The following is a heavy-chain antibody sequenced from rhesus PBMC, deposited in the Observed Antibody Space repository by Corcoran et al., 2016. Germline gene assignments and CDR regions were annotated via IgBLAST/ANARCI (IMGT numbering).Heavy chain of an antibody. CDR1: GFTFSSYA. CDR3: AKDLVQYLDWWGLDS. D-gene: IGHD3-3*01. V-gene: IGHV3-103*01. CDR2: MNRGGGSP. Sequence: EVQLVETGGGLVQPGGSLRLSCAASGFTFSSYAMQWVRQAPGKGLGWISAMNRGGGSPYYADPLKGRLPISRDNSKNTRSLQMNSLRAEDTAVYYCAKDLVQYLDWWGLDSWGQGVVVTVSS. J-gene: IGHJ6*01.